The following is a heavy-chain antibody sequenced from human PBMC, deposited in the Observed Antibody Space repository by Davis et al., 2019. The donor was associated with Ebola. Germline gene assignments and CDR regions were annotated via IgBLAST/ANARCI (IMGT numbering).Heavy chain of an antibody. CDR2: ISYDGSNK. V-gene: IGHV3-30*04. D-gene: IGHD1-1*01. Sequence: GESLKISCAASGFTFSGYAMHWVRQAPGKGLEWVAVISYDGSNKYYADSVKGRFTISRDNSKNTLYLQINSLRAEDTAVYYCAKDLWYNFDYWGQGTLVTVSS. J-gene: IGHJ4*02. CDR3: AKDLWYNFDY. CDR1: GFTFSGYA.